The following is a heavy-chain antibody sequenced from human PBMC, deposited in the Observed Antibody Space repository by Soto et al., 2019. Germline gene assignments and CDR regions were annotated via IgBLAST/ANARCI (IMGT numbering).Heavy chain of an antibody. CDR1: GGSISSGDYY. J-gene: IGHJ6*02. Sequence: SETLSLTCTVSGGSISSGDYYWSWIRQPPGKGLEWIGYIYYSGSTYYNPSLKSRVTISVDTSKNQFSLKLSSVTAADTAVYYCARAPRYSSSWYSNYYYDYGTDVRGPGT. CDR2: IYYSGST. D-gene: IGHD6-13*01. CDR3: ARAPRYSSSWYSNYYYDYGTDV. V-gene: IGHV4-30-4*01.